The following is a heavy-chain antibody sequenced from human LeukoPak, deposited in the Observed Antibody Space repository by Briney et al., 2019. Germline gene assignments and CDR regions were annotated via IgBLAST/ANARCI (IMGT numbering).Heavy chain of an antibody. CDR2: IKSKADGGRT. J-gene: IGHJ4*02. CDR3: TKVAYSGSYYHIDY. V-gene: IGHV3-15*01. Sequence: GGALRHSCAASGFTPRKALMCAVCQALGKGLECVCRIKSKADGGRTDYAAPVKGRFTISREDSKNTLYLQMNSLKTEDTAVYYCTKVAYSGSYYHIDYWGQGTLVTVSS. D-gene: IGHD3-10*01. CDR1: GFTPRKAL.